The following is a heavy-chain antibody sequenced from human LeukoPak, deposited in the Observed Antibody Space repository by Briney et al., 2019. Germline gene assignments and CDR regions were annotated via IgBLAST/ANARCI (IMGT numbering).Heavy chain of an antibody. J-gene: IGHJ4*02. CDR1: GFTFSSYA. CDR3: AKDLGIAVAGVFDY. V-gene: IGHV3-23*01. Sequence: GGSLRLSCAASGFTFSSYAMSWVRQAPGKGLEWVSAISSSGGSTYYADSAKGRFTISRDNSKNTLYLQMNSLRAEDTAVYYCAKDLGIAVAGVFDYWGQGTLVTVSS. CDR2: ISSSGGST. D-gene: IGHD6-19*01.